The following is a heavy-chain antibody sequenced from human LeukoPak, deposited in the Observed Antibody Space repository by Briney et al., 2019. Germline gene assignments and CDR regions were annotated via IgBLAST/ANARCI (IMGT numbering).Heavy chain of an antibody. Sequence: GGSLRLSCAASGFTFSSYSMNWVRQAPGKGLELVSSISSSSSYIYYADSVKGRFTISRDNAKNSLYLQMNSLRAEDTAVYYCAGGYFGTVGFDYWGQGTLVTVSS. CDR2: ISSSSSYI. CDR3: AGGYFGTVGFDY. V-gene: IGHV3-21*01. CDR1: GFTFSSYS. D-gene: IGHD3-10*01. J-gene: IGHJ4*02.